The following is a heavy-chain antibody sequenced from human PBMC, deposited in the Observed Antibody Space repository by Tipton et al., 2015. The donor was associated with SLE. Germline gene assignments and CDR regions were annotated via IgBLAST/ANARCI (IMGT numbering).Heavy chain of an antibody. CDR2: IYYTGST. CDR3: ARHWGLSEPVDY. Sequence: TLSLTCTVSGGSIRSFYWSWIRQPPGKGLEWIGNIYYTGSTNYNPSLKSRVTISVDTSKNQFSLNLTSVTAADTAMYYCARHWGLSEPVDYWGQGTLVTVSS. D-gene: IGHD3-16*01. V-gene: IGHV4-59*01. J-gene: IGHJ4*02. CDR1: GGSIRSFY.